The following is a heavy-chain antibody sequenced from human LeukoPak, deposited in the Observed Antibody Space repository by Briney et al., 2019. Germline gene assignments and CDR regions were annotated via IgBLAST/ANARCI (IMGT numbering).Heavy chain of an antibody. J-gene: IGHJ6*02. CDR3: ARSYRVAGTPGAYGMDV. Sequence: GTASGFTLTTYAMSWIPRRPGKGLEWFEYIYYCGSTNYNPSLKTRVTISVDTSKNQFSLKVSSVTAADTAVYYCARSYRVAGTPGAYGMDVWGQGTTVTVSS. V-gene: IGHV4-59*01. CDR2: IYYCGST. D-gene: IGHD6-19*01. CDR1: GFTLTTYA.